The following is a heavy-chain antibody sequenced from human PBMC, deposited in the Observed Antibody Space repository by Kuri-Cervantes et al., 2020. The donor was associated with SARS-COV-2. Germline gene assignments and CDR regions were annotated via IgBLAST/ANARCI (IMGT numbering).Heavy chain of an antibody. CDR3: TKDGRKWLPVH. Sequence: GESLKISCATSGFNFSTYAMSWVRQAPGKGLEWVSSISVSGSKTYYADSVKGRFTISRENPKNTLYLHMNSLRAEDTAVYYCTKDGRKWLPVHWGQGNLVTVSS. CDR1: GFNFSTYA. J-gene: IGHJ4*02. V-gene: IGHV3-23*01. D-gene: IGHD3-22*01. CDR2: ISVSGSKT.